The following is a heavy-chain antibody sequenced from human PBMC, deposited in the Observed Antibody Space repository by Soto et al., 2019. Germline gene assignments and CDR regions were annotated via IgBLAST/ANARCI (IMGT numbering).Heavy chain of an antibody. CDR1: GFTFSTYA. D-gene: IGHD6-19*01. CDR3: AKTTDGWFSAFEI. J-gene: IGHJ3*02. Sequence: PGGSLRLSCAGSGFTFSTYAMSWVRQAPGKGLEWVSAISGSGTTAYYADSVKGRFIFSRDNPKNTMYLQMNSLRAEDTAVYFCAKTTDGWFSAFEIWGQGTVVTVSS. V-gene: IGHV3-23*01. CDR2: ISGSGTTA.